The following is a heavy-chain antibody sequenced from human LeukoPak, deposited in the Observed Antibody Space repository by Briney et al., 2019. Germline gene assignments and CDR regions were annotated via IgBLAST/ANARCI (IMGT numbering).Heavy chain of an antibody. CDR1: GGTFSGYY. J-gene: IGHJ6*03. V-gene: IGHV4-34*01. D-gene: IGHD6-13*01. CDR3: ARVRIAAQKLYYYYYYMDV. CDR2: INHSGST. Sequence: KASETLSLTCAVYGGTFSGYYWSWIRQPPGQGLEWIGEINHSGSTNYNPSLKSRVTISVDTSKNQFSLKLSSVTAADTAVYYWARVRIAAQKLYYYYYYMDVWGKGTTVTVSS.